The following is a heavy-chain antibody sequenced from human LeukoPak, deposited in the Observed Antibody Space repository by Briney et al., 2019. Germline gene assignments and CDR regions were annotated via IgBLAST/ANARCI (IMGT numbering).Heavy chain of an antibody. V-gene: IGHV3-74*01. CDR1: GFTFSTYW. J-gene: IGHJ4*02. Sequence: GGSLRLSCAASGFTFSTYWMHWVRQAPGKGLVWVSRINSDGSSTTYADPVKGRFTISRDNAKNTLYLQMNSLRAEDTAVYYCARDCNYDYVWGSYRDPYVDYWGQGTVVTVSS. D-gene: IGHD3-16*02. CDR3: ARDCNYDYVWGSYRDPYVDY. CDR2: INSDGSST.